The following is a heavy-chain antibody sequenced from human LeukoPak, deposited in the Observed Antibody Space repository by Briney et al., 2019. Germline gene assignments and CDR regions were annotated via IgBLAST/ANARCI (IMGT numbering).Heavy chain of an antibody. D-gene: IGHD4-17*01. CDR3: ARGTTGSFDY. V-gene: IGHV3-66*01. Sequence: GGSLRLSCAASGFTVSSNYMSWVRQAPGKGLEWVSVIYSGGSTYYADSVKGRFTISRDNAKNSLYLQMNSLRAEDTAVYYCARGTTGSFDYWGQGTLVTVSS. CDR1: GFTVSSNY. J-gene: IGHJ4*02. CDR2: IYSGGST.